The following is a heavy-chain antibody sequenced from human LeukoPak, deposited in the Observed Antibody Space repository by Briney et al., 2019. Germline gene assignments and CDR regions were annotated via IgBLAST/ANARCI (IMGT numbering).Heavy chain of an antibody. CDR3: ALAPNSNWFDF. CDR2: IHYSGSS. D-gene: IGHD2-8*01. Sequence: SETLSLTCTVSGDSTSNFYWNWIRQSPGKGLEWIGNIHYSGSSVYNPSLKTRGTISIDTSRRQFFLKLNSVTAADTAVYFCALAPNSNWFDFWGPGTLVTVSS. J-gene: IGHJ5*01. V-gene: IGHV4-59*03. CDR1: GDSTSNFY.